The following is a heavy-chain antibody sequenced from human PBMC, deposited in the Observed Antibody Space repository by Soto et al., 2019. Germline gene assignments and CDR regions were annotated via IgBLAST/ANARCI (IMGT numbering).Heavy chain of an antibody. CDR2: FDPEDGET. Sequence: ASVKVSCKVSGYTLTELSMHWVRKAPGKGLEWMGGFDPEDGETIYAQKFQGRVTMTEDTSTDTAYMELSSLRSEDTAVYYCATVYLGYCSGGSCYHFDYWGQGTLVTVSS. CDR3: ATVYLGYCSGGSCYHFDY. D-gene: IGHD2-15*01. J-gene: IGHJ4*02. CDR1: GYTLTELS. V-gene: IGHV1-24*01.